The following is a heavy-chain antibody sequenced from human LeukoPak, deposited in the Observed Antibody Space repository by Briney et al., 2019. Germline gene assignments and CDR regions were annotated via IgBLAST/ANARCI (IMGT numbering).Heavy chain of an antibody. V-gene: IGHV3-66*01. Sequence: QTGGSLRLSCAASGFTVSSNYMSWVRQAPGKGLEWVSVIYSGGSTYYADSVKGRFTISRDNSKNTLYLQMNSLRAEDTAVYYCARGPLPAAPTFFDYWGQGTLVTASS. CDR2: IYSGGST. D-gene: IGHD2-2*01. J-gene: IGHJ4*02. CDR1: GFTVSSNY. CDR3: ARGPLPAAPTFFDY.